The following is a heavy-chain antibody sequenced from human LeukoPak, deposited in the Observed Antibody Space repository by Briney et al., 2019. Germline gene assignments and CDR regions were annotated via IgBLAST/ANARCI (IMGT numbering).Heavy chain of an antibody. D-gene: IGHD2-2*01. CDR2: INHSGST. Sequence: SETLSLTCAVYGGSFSGYYWSWIRQPPGKGLEWIGEINHSGSTNYNPSLKSRVTISVDTSKNQFSLKLSSVTAADTAVYYCAGGDIVVVPAARVYYYYMDVWGKGTTVTVSS. V-gene: IGHV4-34*01. CDR1: GGSFSGYY. CDR3: AGGDIVVVPAARVYYYYMDV. J-gene: IGHJ6*03.